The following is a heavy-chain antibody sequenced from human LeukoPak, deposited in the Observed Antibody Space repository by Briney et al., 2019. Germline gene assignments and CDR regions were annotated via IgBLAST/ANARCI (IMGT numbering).Heavy chain of an antibody. CDR3: AKDQKFTYYYDSSAPGAFDY. CDR1: GFTFSSYA. V-gene: IGHV3-23*01. J-gene: IGHJ4*02. D-gene: IGHD3-22*01. Sequence: GGSLRLSCAASGFTFSSYAMSWVRQAPGKGLEWDSAISGSGGSTYYADSVKGRFTISRDNSKNTLYLQMNSLRAEDTAVYYCAKDQKFTYYYDSSAPGAFDYWGQGTLVTVSS. CDR2: ISGSGGST.